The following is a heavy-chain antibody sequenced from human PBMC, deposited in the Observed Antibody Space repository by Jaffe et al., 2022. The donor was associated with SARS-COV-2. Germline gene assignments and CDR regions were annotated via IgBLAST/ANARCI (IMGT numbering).Heavy chain of an antibody. D-gene: IGHD6-19*01. CDR3: AKAAVAGTFYYYAMDV. Sequence: EVQLLESGGGLVQPGGSLRLSCAASGFTFSSYAMSWVRQAPGKGLEWVSGISGSGDSTYYADSVKGRFTISRDNSKNTLYLQMNSLRAEDTAVYYCAKAAVAGTFYYYAMDVWGQGTTVTVSS. V-gene: IGHV3-23*01. CDR2: ISGSGDST. J-gene: IGHJ6*02. CDR1: GFTFSSYA.